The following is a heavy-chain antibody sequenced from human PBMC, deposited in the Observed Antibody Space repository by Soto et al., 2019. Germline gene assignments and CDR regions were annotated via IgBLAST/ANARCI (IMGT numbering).Heavy chain of an antibody. D-gene: IGHD6-19*01. CDR1: GFSFSSYA. J-gene: IGHJ5*02. CDR3: ARDMYSSDYFVKWFEP. Sequence: QVRLVESGGGVVQPGRSLRLSCTASGFSFSSYAMYWFRQPPGKGLESVAVISHDGINKHYADSVKGRVTVSRDNSNHSLDLQLNSLRGEDTAMYYCARDMYSSDYFVKWFEPWGQGTLVTVSS. V-gene: IGHV3-30-3*01. CDR2: ISHDGINK.